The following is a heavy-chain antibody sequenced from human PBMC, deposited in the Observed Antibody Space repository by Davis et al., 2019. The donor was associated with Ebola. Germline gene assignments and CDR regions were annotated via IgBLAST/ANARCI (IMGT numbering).Heavy chain of an antibody. Sequence: MPSETLSLTCAVSGGSISSGDYSWSWIRQPPGKGLEWIGYIYHSGSTNYNPSLKSRVTISVDKSKNQFSLKLSSVTAADTAVYYCAKVLVVGYYYYYGMDVWGQGTTVTVSS. CDR1: GGSISSGDYS. D-gene: IGHD3-22*01. V-gene: IGHV4-30-2*01. J-gene: IGHJ6*02. CDR3: AKVLVVGYYYYYGMDV. CDR2: IYHSGST.